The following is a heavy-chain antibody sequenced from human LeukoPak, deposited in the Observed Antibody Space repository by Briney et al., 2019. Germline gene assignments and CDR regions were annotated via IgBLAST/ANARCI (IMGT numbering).Heavy chain of an antibody. CDR1: GFTFTSSA. V-gene: IGHV1-58*01. J-gene: IGHJ6*02. D-gene: IGHD3-10*01. CDR3: AAQGSGSYYYYYGMDV. CDR2: IVVGSGNT. Sequence: ASVKVSCKASGFTFTSSAVQWVRQARGQRLEWIGWIVVGSGNTNYAQKFQERVTITRDMSTSTAYMELSSLRSEDTAVYYRAAQGSGSYYYYYGMDVWGQGTTVTVSS.